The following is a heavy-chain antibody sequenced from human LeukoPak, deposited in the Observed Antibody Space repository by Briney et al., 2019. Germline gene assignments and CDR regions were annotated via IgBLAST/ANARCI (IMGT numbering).Heavy chain of an antibody. CDR3: ARRPSYDSSGYYTLGAAFDI. V-gene: IGHV4-34*01. J-gene: IGHJ3*02. Sequence: PGGSLRLSCAASGSTFSSYWMSWVRQPPGKGLEWIGEINHSGSTNYNPSLKSRVTISVDTSKNQFSLKLSSVTAADTAVYYCARRPSYDSSGYYTLGAAFDIWGQGTMVTVSS. CDR2: INHSGST. CDR1: GSTFSSYW. D-gene: IGHD3-22*01.